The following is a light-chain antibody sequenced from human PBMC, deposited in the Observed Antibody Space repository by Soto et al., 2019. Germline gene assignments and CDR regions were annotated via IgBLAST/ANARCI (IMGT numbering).Light chain of an antibody. V-gene: IGKV3-20*01. J-gene: IGKJ2*01. Sequence: ENVLTQSPGTLSLSPGERATLSCRASQSVDSSYLAWYQQKPGQAPRLLIYGTSTRATGIPGRFSGSGSGNEFPLTIKRLGPEDFAGYYCQQYGSSLYTFGQGTKLEIK. CDR1: QSVDSSY. CDR2: GTS. CDR3: QQYGSSLYT.